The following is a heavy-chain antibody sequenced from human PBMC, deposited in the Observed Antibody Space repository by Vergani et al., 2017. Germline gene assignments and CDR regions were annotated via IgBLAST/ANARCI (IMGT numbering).Heavy chain of an antibody. CDR2: IYYSGST. Sequence: QVQLQESGPGLVKPSETLSLTCTVSGGSISSYYWSWIRQPPGKGLEWIGYIYYSGSTNYNPSLKSRVTISVDTSKNQFSLKLSSVTAADTAGYYCARGIVVVPAAIRVGAFDIWGQGTMVTVSS. V-gene: IGHV4-59*01. CDR1: GGSISSYY. D-gene: IGHD2-2*02. J-gene: IGHJ3*02. CDR3: ARGIVVVPAAIRVGAFDI.